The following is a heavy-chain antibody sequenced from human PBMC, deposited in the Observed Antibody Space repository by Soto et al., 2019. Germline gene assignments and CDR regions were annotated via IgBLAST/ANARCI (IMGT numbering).Heavy chain of an antibody. CDR2: ISSSSSYI. J-gene: IGHJ4*02. Sequence: GGSLRLSCAASGFTFSSYSMNWVRQAPGKGLEWVSSISSSSSYIYYADSVKGRFTISRDNAKNSLYLQMNSLRAEDTAVYYCAREGSGSYFGPVCVLDYWGQGTLVTVSS. D-gene: IGHD1-26*01. V-gene: IGHV3-21*01. CDR3: AREGSGSYFGPVCVLDY. CDR1: GFTFSSYS.